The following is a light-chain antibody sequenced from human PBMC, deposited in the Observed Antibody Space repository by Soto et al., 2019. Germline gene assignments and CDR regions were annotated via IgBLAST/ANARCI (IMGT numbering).Light chain of an antibody. J-gene: IGKJ1*01. V-gene: IGKV1-5*03. CDR2: KAS. CDR1: QSISTW. CDR3: QQYNSYSRT. Sequence: DIQMTQSPSTLSASVGDRVTITCRAGQSISTWLAWYQQKPGKAPKLLIYKASSLESGVPSRFSGSGSGTEFTLIISSVQPDDFATYYCQQYNSYSRTFGQGTKVEIK.